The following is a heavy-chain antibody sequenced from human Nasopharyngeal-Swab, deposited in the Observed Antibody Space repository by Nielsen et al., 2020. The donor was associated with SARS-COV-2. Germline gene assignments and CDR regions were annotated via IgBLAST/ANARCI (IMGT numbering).Heavy chain of an antibody. CDR1: GFTFRSYT. J-gene: IGHJ6*02. CDR2: ISSSSTTI. V-gene: IGHV3-48*02. D-gene: IGHD2-2*01. CDR3: ARDMYPGAYGMDV. Sequence: GGSLRLSCAASGFTFRSYTLNWVRQAPGKGLEWVSYISSSSTTIYYTGSVRGRFTISRDNAKNSLFLQMNSLRDEDTAVYYCARDMYPGAYGMDVWGQGTTVTVSS.